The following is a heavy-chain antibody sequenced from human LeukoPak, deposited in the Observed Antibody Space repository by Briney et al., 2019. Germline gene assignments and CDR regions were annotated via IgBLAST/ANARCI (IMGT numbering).Heavy chain of an antibody. D-gene: IGHD6-13*01. CDR2: ISAYNGNT. CDR1: GYTFTSYG. V-gene: IGHV1-18*01. Sequence: GASVTVSCKASGYTFTSYGISWVRQAPGQRLEWMGWISAYNGNTNYAQKLQGRVTMTTDTSTSTAYMELRSLRSDDTAVYYCARDRPYSSSWYLYYGMDVWGQGTTVTVSS. J-gene: IGHJ6*02. CDR3: ARDRPYSSSWYLYYGMDV.